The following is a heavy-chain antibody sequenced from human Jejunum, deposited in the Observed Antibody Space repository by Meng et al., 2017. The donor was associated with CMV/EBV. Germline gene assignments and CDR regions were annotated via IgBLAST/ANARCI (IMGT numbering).Heavy chain of an antibody. V-gene: IGHV3-74*01. CDR1: GFACSGYE. CDR3: ARGPDHSSRWYGLDS. CDR2: ISHDGSST. Sequence: GFACSGYEMNWVRQAPGEGLVWVARISHDGSSTTYADSVKGRFTLSRDNAKNTLFLQMNSLRAEDTAVYFCARGPDHSSRWYGLDSWGQGTLVTVSS. D-gene: IGHD6-13*01. J-gene: IGHJ4*02.